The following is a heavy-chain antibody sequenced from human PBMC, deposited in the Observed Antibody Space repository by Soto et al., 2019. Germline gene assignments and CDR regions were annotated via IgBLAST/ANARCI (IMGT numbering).Heavy chain of an antibody. CDR2: INGGGDNK. CDR3: AKGSKGFDY. CDR1: GFTFSSYA. V-gene: IGHV3-23*01. D-gene: IGHD2-2*01. J-gene: IGHJ4*02. Sequence: EVQLLESGGGLVQPGGPLRLSCSASGFTFSSYAMTWVRQAPGKGLEWVSAINGGGDNKYYADPVKGRFPISRDNFKNTLYLQMDSLRDEDTAIYYCAKGSKGFDYWGQGTLVTVSS.